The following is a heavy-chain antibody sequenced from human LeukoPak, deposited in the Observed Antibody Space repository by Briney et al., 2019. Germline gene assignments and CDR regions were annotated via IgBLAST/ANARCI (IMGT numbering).Heavy chain of an antibody. Sequence: PSETLSLTCTVSGGSISSSSYYWGWIRQPPGKGLEWIGSIYYSGSTYYNPSLKRRVTISVDTSKNQFSLKLSSVTAADTAVYYCATARPGIAGYNYWYYYYMDVWGKGTTVTVSS. J-gene: IGHJ6*03. CDR3: ATARPGIAGYNYWYYYYMDV. CDR2: IYYSGST. CDR1: GGSISSSSYY. D-gene: IGHD6-13*01. V-gene: IGHV4-39*07.